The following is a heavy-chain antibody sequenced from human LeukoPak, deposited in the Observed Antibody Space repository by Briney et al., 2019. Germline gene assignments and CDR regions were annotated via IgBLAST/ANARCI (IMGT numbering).Heavy chain of an antibody. D-gene: IGHD1-26*01. Sequence: GGSLRLSCAASGFTFSSYEMNWGRQAPGKGLEWVSYISSSSSTIYYADSVKGRFTISRDNAQNSVYLQMNSLRDEDTAVYYCARVGELDYWGQGTLVTVSS. CDR1: GFTFSSYE. CDR2: ISSSSSTI. V-gene: IGHV3-48*02. CDR3: ARVGELDY. J-gene: IGHJ4*02.